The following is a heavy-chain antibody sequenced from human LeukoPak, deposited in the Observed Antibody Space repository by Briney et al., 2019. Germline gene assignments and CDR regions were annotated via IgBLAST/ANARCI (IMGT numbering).Heavy chain of an antibody. D-gene: IGHD3-10*01. CDR2: IKQDGSEK. J-gene: IGHJ4*02. CDR1: GFSLSTYW. V-gene: IGHV3-7*03. CDR3: ARNRGWETFDY. Sequence: GGSLRLSCAASGFSLSTYWMNWVSQAPGKGLEWVANIKQDGSEKYYVDSVKGRFTISRDNAKNSLYLQMNNLRAEDTAVYYCARNRGWETFDYWGQGTLVTVSS.